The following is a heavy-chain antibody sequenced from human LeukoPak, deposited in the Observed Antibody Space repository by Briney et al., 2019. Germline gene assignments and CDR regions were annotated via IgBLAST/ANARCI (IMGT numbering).Heavy chain of an antibody. J-gene: IGHJ4*02. CDR2: IYYSGST. CDR3: APSRSGSYSR. V-gene: IGHV4-39*01. Sequence: SETLSLTCTVSGGSISSSSYYWGWIRQPPGKGLEWIGSIYYSGSTYYNPSLKSRVTISVDTSKNQFSLKLSSVTAADTAVYYCAPSRSGSYSRWGQGTLVTVS. CDR1: GGSISSSSYY. D-gene: IGHD1-26*01.